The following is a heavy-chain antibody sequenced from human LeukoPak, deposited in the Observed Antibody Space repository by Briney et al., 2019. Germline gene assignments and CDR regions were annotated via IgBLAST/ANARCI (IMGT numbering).Heavy chain of an antibody. D-gene: IGHD3-22*01. J-gene: IGHJ4*02. V-gene: IGHV1-2*02. CDR1: GYTFTGSY. Sequence: ASVKVSCKASGYTFTGSYMHWVRQAPGQGLEWMGWINPNSGGTNYAQKFQGRVTMTRDTSISTAYMELSRLRSDDTAVYYCARDSYYYDSSGYYYWGQGTLVTVSS. CDR3: ARDSYYYDSSGYYY. CDR2: INPNSGGT.